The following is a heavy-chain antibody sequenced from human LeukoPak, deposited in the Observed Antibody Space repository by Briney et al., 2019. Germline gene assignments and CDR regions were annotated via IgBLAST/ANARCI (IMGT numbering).Heavy chain of an antibody. Sequence: ASVKVSCKASGYTFTSYYMHWVRQAPGQGLEWMGIINPSGGSTSYAQKFRGRVTMTRDTSTSTVYMELSSLRPEDTAMYHCARWDSTAPIIVGLFDFWGQGTRVIVSS. CDR3: ARWDSTAPIIVGLFDF. CDR2: INPSGGST. D-gene: IGHD3-3*01. J-gene: IGHJ4*02. CDR1: GYTFTSYY. V-gene: IGHV1-46*01.